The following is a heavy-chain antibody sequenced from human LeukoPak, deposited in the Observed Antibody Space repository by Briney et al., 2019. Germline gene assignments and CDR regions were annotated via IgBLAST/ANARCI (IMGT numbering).Heavy chain of an antibody. CDR1: GFTVSSNY. Sequence: PGGSLRLSCAASGFTVSSNYMTWVRQAPGKGLEWVSVIYSGGSTYYADSVKGRFTLSRDNSKNTLYLQMNSLRAEDTAVYYCALDSSGTSDAFDIWGQGTMVTVSS. CDR2: IYSGGST. V-gene: IGHV3-53*01. J-gene: IGHJ3*02. CDR3: ALDSSGTSDAFDI. D-gene: IGHD3-22*01.